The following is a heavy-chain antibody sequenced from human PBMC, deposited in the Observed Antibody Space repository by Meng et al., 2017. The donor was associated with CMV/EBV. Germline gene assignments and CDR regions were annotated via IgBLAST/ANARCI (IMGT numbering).Heavy chain of an antibody. J-gene: IGHJ5*02. D-gene: IGHD2-2*01. V-gene: IGHV1-8*03. CDR1: GYTFTSYY. CDR3: AREGISDQLLSENWFDP. CDR2: MNPNSGNT. Sequence: ASVKVSCKASGYTFTSYYMHWVRQATGQGLEWMGWMNPNSGNTGYAQKFQGRVTITRNTSISTAYMELSSLRSEDTAVYYCAREGISDQLLSENWFDPWGQGTLVTVSS.